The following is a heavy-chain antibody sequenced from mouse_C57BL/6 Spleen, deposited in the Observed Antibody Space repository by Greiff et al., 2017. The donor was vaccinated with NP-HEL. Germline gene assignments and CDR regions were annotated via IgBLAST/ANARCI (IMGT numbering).Heavy chain of an antibody. V-gene: IGHV1-78*01. Sequence: VQLQQSDAELVKPGASVKISCKVSGYTFTDHTIHWMKQRPEQGLEWIGYIYPRDGSTKYNEKFNGKATLTADISSSTAYMQLNSLTSEDSAVYFCAESSYYYGSSYYAMDYWGQGTSVTVSS. CDR2: IYPRDGST. J-gene: IGHJ4*01. D-gene: IGHD1-1*01. CDR3: AESSYYYGSSYYAMDY. CDR1: GYTFTDHT.